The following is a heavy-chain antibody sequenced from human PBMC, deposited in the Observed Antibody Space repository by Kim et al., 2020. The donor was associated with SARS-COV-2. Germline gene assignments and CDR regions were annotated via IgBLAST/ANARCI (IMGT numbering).Heavy chain of an antibody. Sequence: GGSLRLSCAASGFTFSSYGMHWVRQAPGKGLEWVAVIWYDGSNKYYADSVKGRFTISRDNSKNTLYLQMNSLRAEDTAVYYCANGDYYGSGSYFDYWGQGTLVTVSS. CDR2: IWYDGSNK. J-gene: IGHJ4*02. CDR1: GFTFSSYG. D-gene: IGHD3-10*01. V-gene: IGHV3-33*06. CDR3: ANGDYYGSGSYFDY.